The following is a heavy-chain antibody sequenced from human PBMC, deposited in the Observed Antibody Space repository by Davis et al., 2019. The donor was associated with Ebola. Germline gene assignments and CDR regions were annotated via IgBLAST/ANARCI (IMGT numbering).Heavy chain of an antibody. V-gene: IGHV3-48*02. Sequence: GESLKISCTASGFAFKTYPMNWIRQAPGKGLEWLSNIRDNGRDTSYADSVKGRFSISRDNDKNSLYLQMNSLRDEDTAVYFCVREDQYGFDIWGHGTMVTVSS. CDR1: GFAFKTYP. CDR3: VREDQYGFDI. D-gene: IGHD2-2*01. CDR2: IRDNGRDT. J-gene: IGHJ3*02.